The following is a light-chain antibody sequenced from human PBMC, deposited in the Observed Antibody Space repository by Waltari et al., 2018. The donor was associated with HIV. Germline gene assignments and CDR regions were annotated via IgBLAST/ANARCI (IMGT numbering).Light chain of an antibody. J-gene: IGKJ3*01. Sequence: EIVRRHSQPTLSVSPGEEATLPSMASQRISNNLAWYHQKPGQDPRLLISGASTRATGIPAGFSGNGSGTDFSLTISSLQSEDFAVYSCQQYSNWPLTFGPGTKVDIK. CDR2: GAS. CDR3: QQYSNWPLT. V-gene: IGKV3D-15*01. CDR1: QRISNN.